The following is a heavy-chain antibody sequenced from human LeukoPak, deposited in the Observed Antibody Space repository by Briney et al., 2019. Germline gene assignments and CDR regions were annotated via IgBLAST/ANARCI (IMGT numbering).Heavy chain of an antibody. J-gene: IGHJ5*02. D-gene: IGHD2-2*01. CDR3: ARETPAVRNNCFDP. CDR1: GGSISSSTYY. CDR2: VSYSGTT. V-gene: IGHV4-39*02. Sequence: SETLSLTCTVSGGSISSSTYYWGWVRQPPGKGLEWVGSVSYSGTTYYNTSLRSRVTISIDTSRIQFSLKVTSVTAADTAVYYCARETPAVRNNCFDPWGQGTLVTVSS.